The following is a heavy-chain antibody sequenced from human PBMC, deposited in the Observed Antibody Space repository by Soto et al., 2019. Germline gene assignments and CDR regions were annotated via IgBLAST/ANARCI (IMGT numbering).Heavy chain of an antibody. Sequence: SETLSLTCTVSVGSIGSYYWSWIRQPPGKGLGWLGYIYYSGSTNYNPSLKNRVTISVDTSKNQFSLKLSSVTAADTAVYYCARGSDYYDSSGYYSPGPRFDYWGQGTLVTVSS. D-gene: IGHD3-22*01. V-gene: IGHV4-59*01. CDR1: VGSIGSYY. J-gene: IGHJ4*02. CDR2: IYYSGST. CDR3: ARGSDYYDSSGYYSPGPRFDY.